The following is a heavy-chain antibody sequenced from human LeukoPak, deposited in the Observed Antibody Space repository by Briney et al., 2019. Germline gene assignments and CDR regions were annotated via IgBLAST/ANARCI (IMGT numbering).Heavy chain of an antibody. J-gene: IGHJ4*02. CDR2: ISWNSGSI. V-gene: IGHV3-9*01. CDR3: AKVFYDSSGYYLDY. CDR1: GFTFDDYA. D-gene: IGHD3-22*01. Sequence: GGSLRLSCAASGFTFDDYAMHWVRQAPGKGLEWVSGISWNSGSIGYADSVKGRFTISRDNAKNSLYLQMNSLRAEDTALYYCAKVFYDSSGYYLDYWGQGTLVTASS.